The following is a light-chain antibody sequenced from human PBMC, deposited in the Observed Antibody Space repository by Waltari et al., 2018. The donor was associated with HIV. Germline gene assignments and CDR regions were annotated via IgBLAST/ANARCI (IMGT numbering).Light chain of an antibody. CDR2: EGS. Sequence: QSALTQPASVSGSPGHSITISCTGTSIDVWSYNLVSWYQQHPGKAPKLMIYEGSKRPSGVSNRFSGSKSDNTASLTISGLQAEDEADYYCCSYAGSSTLVFGGGTKLTVL. V-gene: IGLV2-23*01. J-gene: IGLJ3*02. CDR3: CSYAGSSTLV. CDR1: SIDVWSYNL.